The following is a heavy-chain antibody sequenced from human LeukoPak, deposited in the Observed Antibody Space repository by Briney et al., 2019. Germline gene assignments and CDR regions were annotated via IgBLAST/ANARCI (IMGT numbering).Heavy chain of an antibody. Sequence: SETLSLTCAVYGGSFSGYYWSWIRQPPGKGLEWIGEINHSGSTNYNPSLKSRVTISVDTSKNQFSLKLSSVTAADTAVYYCARGRVIYDYVWGRRNIHAFDIWGQGTMVTVSS. CDR2: INHSGST. V-gene: IGHV4-34*01. CDR3: ARGRVIYDYVWGRRNIHAFDI. CDR1: GGSFSGYY. D-gene: IGHD3-16*01. J-gene: IGHJ3*02.